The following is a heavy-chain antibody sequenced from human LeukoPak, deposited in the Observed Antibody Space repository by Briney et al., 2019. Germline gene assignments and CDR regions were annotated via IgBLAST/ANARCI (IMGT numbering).Heavy chain of an antibody. J-gene: IGHJ3*01. Sequence: GGSLRLSCAASGFTLSSFWMSWVRQAPGKGLEWVANIKEDGSEKYYVDAVKGPFTISRDNAKNSLYLHMNSLTAEDTAMYYCARDWLAGVPFDAFDLWGQGTMVTVSS. CDR1: GFTLSSFW. V-gene: IGHV3-7*01. CDR2: IKEDGSEK. D-gene: IGHD3-10*01. CDR3: ARDWLAGVPFDAFDL.